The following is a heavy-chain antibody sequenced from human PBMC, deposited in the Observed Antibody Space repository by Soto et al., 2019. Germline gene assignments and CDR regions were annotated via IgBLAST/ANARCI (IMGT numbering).Heavy chain of an antibody. V-gene: IGHV1-69*12. Sequence: QVQLVQSGAEVKKPGSSVKVSCKASGGTFSSYAISWVRQAPGQGLEWMGGIIPIFGTANYAQKFQGRVTITADESTSTAYMELSSLRSEDTAVYYCATVGEFSYCSGGSCYSDMDYWGQGTLVTVSS. CDR2: IIPIFGTA. J-gene: IGHJ4*02. D-gene: IGHD2-15*01. CDR3: ATVGEFSYCSGGSCYSDMDY. CDR1: GGTFSSYA.